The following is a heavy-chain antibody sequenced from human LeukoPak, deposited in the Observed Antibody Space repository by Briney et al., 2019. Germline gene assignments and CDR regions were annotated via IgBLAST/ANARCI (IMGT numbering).Heavy chain of an antibody. J-gene: IGHJ4*02. CDR3: AKDFSSGYYYFDY. D-gene: IGHD3-22*01. V-gene: IGHV3-48*03. Sequence: GGSLRLSCAASGFTFSSYEMNWVRQAPGKGLEWVSYISSSGTTIYYADSVQGRFTISRDDAENSLYLQMNSLRAEDTALYFCAKDFSSGYYYFDYWGQGTLVTVSS. CDR1: GFTFSSYE. CDR2: ISSSGTTI.